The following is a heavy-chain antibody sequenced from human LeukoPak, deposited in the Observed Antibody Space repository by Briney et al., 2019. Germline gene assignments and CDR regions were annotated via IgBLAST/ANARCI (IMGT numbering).Heavy chain of an antibody. Sequence: GGSLRLSCAASGFTFSSYAMSWVRQAPGKGLEWVSSISSSSAYIYSADSVKGRFTISRDNAKNSLSLQMNSLRAEDTAVYYCARESGGSYHYWGQGTLVTVSS. J-gene: IGHJ4*02. CDR2: ISSSSAYI. D-gene: IGHD2-15*01. V-gene: IGHV3-21*01. CDR3: ARESGGSYHY. CDR1: GFTFSSYA.